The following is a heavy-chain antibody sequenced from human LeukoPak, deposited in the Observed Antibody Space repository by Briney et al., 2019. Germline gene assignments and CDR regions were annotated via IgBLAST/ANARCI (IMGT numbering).Heavy chain of an antibody. CDR1: GFTFSSYA. J-gene: IGHJ5*02. D-gene: IGHD2-2*01. CDR3: AKDKHCSSTSCRPYNWFDP. Sequence: GGSLTLSCAASGFTFSSYAMSWVRQAPGKGLEWVSAISGSGGSTYYADSVKGRFTISRDNSKNTLYLQMNSLRAEDTAVYYCAKDKHCSSTSCRPYNWFDPWGQGTLVTVSS. CDR2: ISGSGGST. V-gene: IGHV3-23*01.